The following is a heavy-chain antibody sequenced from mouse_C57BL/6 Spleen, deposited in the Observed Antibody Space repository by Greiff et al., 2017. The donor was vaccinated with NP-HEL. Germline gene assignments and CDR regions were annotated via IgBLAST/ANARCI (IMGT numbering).Heavy chain of an antibody. V-gene: IGHV10-1*01. CDR1: GFSFNTYA. Sequence: EVQLVESGGGLVQPKGSLKLSCAASGFSFNTYAMNWVRQAPGKGLEWVARIRSKSNNYATYYADSVKDRFTISRDDSESMLYLQMNNLKTEDTARYYCVRDGYYVFAYWGQGTLVTVSA. J-gene: IGHJ3*01. CDR3: VRDGYYVFAY. D-gene: IGHD2-3*01. CDR2: IRSKSNNYAT.